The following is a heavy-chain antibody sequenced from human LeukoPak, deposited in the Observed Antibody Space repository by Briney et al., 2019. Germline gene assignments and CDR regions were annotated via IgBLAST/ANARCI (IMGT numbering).Heavy chain of an antibody. V-gene: IGHV3-30*02. CDR2: IWSDGSNK. CDR1: GFIFSNDA. J-gene: IGHJ4*02. D-gene: IGHD5-18*01. CDR3: AKDRGYNYGKGVDY. Sequence: GGSLRLSCAASGFIFSNDAMHWVRQAPGKGLEWVAFIWSDGSNKYYADSVKGRFTISRDNAKNSLYLQMNSLRAEDTALYYCAKDRGYNYGKGVDYWGQGTLVTVSS.